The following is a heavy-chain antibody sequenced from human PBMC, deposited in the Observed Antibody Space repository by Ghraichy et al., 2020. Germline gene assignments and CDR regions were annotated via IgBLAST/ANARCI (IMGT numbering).Heavy chain of an antibody. V-gene: IGHV6-1*01. CDR1: GDSVSSNNAA. CDR3: ARSNIGVTSTYYFDY. D-gene: IGHD6-19*01. Sequence: SQTLSLTCAISGDSVSSNNAAWTWIRQSPSRGLEWLGRTYYRSKWYNDYAVSVKSRITINPDTFKNQFSLQLNSVTPEDTAVYYCARSNIGVTSTYYFDYWGQGTLVTVSS. J-gene: IGHJ4*02. CDR2: TYYRSKWYN.